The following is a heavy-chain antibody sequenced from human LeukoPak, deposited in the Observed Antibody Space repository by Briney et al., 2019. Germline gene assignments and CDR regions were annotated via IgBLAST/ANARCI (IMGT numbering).Heavy chain of an antibody. CDR3: AKVSSSSPGL. D-gene: IGHD6-13*01. V-gene: IGHV3-23*01. CDR1: GFTFSDYA. Sequence: GGSLRLSCAASGFTFSDYAMTWVRQAPGKGLEWVSSISLSGGSTYYADSVKGRFSISRDDSKNTLYLQMNSLRAEDTAVYHCAKVSSSSPGLWGQGTPVTVSS. CDR2: ISLSGGST. J-gene: IGHJ4*02.